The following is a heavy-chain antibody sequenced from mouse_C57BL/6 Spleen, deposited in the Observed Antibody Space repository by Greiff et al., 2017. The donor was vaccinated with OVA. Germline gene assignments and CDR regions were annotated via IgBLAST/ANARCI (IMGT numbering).Heavy chain of an antibody. J-gene: IGHJ2*01. CDR3: ARENSYYPDY. V-gene: IGHV1-61*01. CDR1: GYTFTSYW. CDR2: IYPSDSET. D-gene: IGHD2-10*01. Sequence: QVQLKQPGAELVRPGSSVKLSCKASGYTFTSYWMDWVKQRPGQGLEWIGNIYPSDSETHYNQKFKDKATLTVDKSSSTAYMQLSSLTSEDSAVYYCARENSYYPDYWGQGTTLTVSS.